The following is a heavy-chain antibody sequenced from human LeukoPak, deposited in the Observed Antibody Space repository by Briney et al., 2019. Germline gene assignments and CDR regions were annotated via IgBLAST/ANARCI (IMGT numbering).Heavy chain of an antibody. D-gene: IGHD2-15*01. Sequence: LVKVSCKASGGTFSNYAISWVRQAPGQGLEWMGTIIPIFGTANYAQKFQGRVTITTDESTSTAYMEVSSLRSEDTAVYYCGRKAGDCGGGSCYSIDYWGQGTLVTVSS. CDR2: IIPIFGTA. V-gene: IGHV1-69*05. CDR1: GGTFSNYA. CDR3: GRKAGDCGGGSCYSIDY. J-gene: IGHJ4*02.